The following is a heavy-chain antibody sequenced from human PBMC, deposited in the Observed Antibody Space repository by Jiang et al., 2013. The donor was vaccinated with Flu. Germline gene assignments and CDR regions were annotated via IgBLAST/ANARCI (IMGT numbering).Heavy chain of an antibody. J-gene: IGHJ4*02. V-gene: IGHV4-59*08. Sequence: GPGLVKPSETLSLTCTVSGGSISSYYWSWIRQPPGKGLEWIGYIYYSGSTNYNPSLKSRVTISVDTSKNQFSLKLSSVTAADTAVYYCARYSSGWTDYFDYWGQGTLVTVSS. CDR1: GGSISSYY. CDR3: ARYSSGWTDYFDY. CDR2: IYYSGST. D-gene: IGHD6-19*01.